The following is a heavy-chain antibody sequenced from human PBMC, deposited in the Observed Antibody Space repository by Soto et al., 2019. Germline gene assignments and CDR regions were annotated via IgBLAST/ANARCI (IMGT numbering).Heavy chain of an antibody. J-gene: IGHJ4*02. V-gene: IGHV3-7*03. D-gene: IGHD6-19*01. Sequence: EVQLVQSGGGLVQPGGSLRLSCATYGFSFGSYWMDWVRQATGKGLQWVANIKRDGRETYYDDSVRGRLTISRDNAKKSLYLQMKSLRAEDTAMYFFARGASQLLVRDYWRQGALVSVAT. CDR2: IKRDGRET. CDR3: ARGASQLLVRDY. CDR1: GFSFGSYW.